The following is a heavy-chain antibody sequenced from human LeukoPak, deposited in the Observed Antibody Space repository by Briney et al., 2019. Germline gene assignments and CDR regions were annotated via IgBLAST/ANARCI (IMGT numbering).Heavy chain of an antibody. V-gene: IGHV2-70*04. D-gene: IGHD3-22*01. CDR1: GISLSTSGMR. CDR3: TRIGFFYDSSGYSGAFDI. J-gene: IGHJ3*02. Sequence: SGPTLANPTQTLTLTCTFSGISLSTSGMRVSWIRQPPGKALEWLARIDWDDDKFYSTSLKTRLTISKDTSKNQVVLTMTNMDPVDTATYYCTRIGFFYDSSGYSGAFDIWGQGTMVIVSS. CDR2: IDWDDDK.